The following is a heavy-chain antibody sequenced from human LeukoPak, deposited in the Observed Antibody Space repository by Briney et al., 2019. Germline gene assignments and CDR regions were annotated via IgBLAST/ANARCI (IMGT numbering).Heavy chain of an antibody. CDR3: ARDDYSDRPLDH. Sequence: SVKVSCKASGGIFNSYAFSWVRQAPGQGLEWMGRIIPIIGIKNYAQNLQGRVTITADESTRTIYMELRSLKSDDTAVYYCARDDYSDRPLDHWGQGTLITVSS. D-gene: IGHD4-17*01. V-gene: IGHV1-69*04. J-gene: IGHJ4*02. CDR1: GGIFNSYA. CDR2: IIPIIGIK.